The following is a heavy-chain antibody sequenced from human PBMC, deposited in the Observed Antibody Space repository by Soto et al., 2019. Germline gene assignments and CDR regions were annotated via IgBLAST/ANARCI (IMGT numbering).Heavy chain of an antibody. V-gene: IGHV4-59*01. CDR1: GGSISSFY. J-gene: IGHJ4*02. CDR3: ARGYCSGGSCYRFNFDY. D-gene: IGHD2-15*01. CDR2: VYYSGST. Sequence: SETLSLTCTVSGGSISSFYWSWIRQPPGKGLEWIGYVYYSGSTNYNPSLKSRVTISVDTSKNQFSLKLSSVTAADTAVYYCARGYCSGGSCYRFNFDYWGQGTLVTVSS.